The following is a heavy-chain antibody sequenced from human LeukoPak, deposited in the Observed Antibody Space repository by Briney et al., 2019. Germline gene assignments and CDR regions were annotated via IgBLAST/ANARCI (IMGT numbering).Heavy chain of an antibody. Sequence: GGSLRLSCAASGFTFSSYSMNWVRQAPGKGLEWVSSISSSSSYIYYADSVKGRFTISRDNSKNTLYLQMNSLRAEDTAVYYCAKDPGSYYYDSSGYYGYWGQGTLVTVSS. CDR2: ISSSSSYI. CDR1: GFTFSSYS. J-gene: IGHJ4*02. CDR3: AKDPGSYYYDSSGYYGY. D-gene: IGHD3-22*01. V-gene: IGHV3-21*01.